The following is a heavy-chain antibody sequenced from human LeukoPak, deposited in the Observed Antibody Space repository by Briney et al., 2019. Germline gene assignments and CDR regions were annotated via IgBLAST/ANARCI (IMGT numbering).Heavy chain of an antibody. Sequence: ASVKVSCKASGYTFTSYYMHWVRQAPGQGLEWMGILSPSGGSTSYAQKFQGRVTMTRDTSTSTVYMELSSLRSDDTAVYYCAREQLVGTYYFDYWGQGTLVTVSS. V-gene: IGHV1-46*01. J-gene: IGHJ4*02. CDR1: GYTFTSYY. CDR3: AREQLVGTYYFDY. D-gene: IGHD6-6*01. CDR2: LSPSGGST.